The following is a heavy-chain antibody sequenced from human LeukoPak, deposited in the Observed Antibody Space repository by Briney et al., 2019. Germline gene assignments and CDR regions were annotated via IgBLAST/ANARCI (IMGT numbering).Heavy chain of an antibody. J-gene: IGHJ4*02. CDR1: GFTFSSYA. CDR3: ARRSGPTSGYFDY. CDR2: ISYDGSNK. Sequence: GGSLRLSCAASGFTFSSYAMHWVRQAPGKGLEWVAVISYDGSNKYYADSVKGRFTISRDNSKNTLYLQMNSLRAEDTAVYYCARRSGPTSGYFDYWGQGTLVTVSS. V-gene: IGHV3-30*04. D-gene: IGHD3-3*01.